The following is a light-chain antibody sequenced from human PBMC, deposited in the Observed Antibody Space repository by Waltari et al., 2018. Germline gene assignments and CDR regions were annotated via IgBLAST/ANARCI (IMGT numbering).Light chain of an antibody. J-gene: IGLJ2*01. CDR2: DVS. V-gene: IGLV2-14*03. CDR1: TSDVGDYNY. CDR3: SSYIDSSTLEL. Sequence: QSALTQPASVSGSPGQSITIPCTGTTSDVGDYNYVFWYQQHPGKAPKLMIYDVSNRPSGVSNRFSGSKSGNTASLTISGLQAEDEADYYCSSYIDSSTLELFGGGTSLTVL.